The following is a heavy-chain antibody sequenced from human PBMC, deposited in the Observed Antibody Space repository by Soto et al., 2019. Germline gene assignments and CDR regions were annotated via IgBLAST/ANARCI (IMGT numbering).Heavy chain of an antibody. Sequence: GGSLRLSCAASGFTFSSYAMSWVRQAPGKGLEWVSAISGSGGSTYYADSVKGRFTISRDNSKNTLYLQMNSLRAEDKAVYYCAKTKTKLISRGEHPFKAQKGFLALLWLGDLLDWGQGTWSPSPQ. D-gene: IGHD3-10*01. CDR1: GFTFSSYA. J-gene: IGHJ4*02. CDR3: AKTKTKLISRGEHPFKAQKGFLALLWLGDLLD. CDR2: ISGSGGST. V-gene: IGHV3-23*01.